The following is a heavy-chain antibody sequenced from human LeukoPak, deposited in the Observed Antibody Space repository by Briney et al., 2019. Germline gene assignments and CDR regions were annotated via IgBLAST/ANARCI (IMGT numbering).Heavy chain of an antibody. Sequence: GASVKVSCKASGYTFTRYGISWVRQAPGQGLEWMGWISAYNGNTNYAQKLQGRVTMTTDTSTSTAYMELRSLRSDDTAVYYCARVGTAAGKGTWFDPWGQGTLVTVSS. CDR2: ISAYNGNT. CDR1: GYTFTRYG. V-gene: IGHV1-18*01. D-gene: IGHD6-13*01. CDR3: ARVGTAAGKGTWFDP. J-gene: IGHJ5*02.